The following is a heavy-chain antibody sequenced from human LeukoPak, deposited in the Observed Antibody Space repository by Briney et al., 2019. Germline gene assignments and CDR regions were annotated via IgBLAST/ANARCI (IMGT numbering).Heavy chain of an antibody. CDR2: IYYSGST. Sequence: SETLSLTCTVSGGSISSYYWSWIRQPPGKGLEWIGYIYYSGSTNYNPSLKSRVTISVDTSKNQFSLKLSSVTAADTAVYYCARDRSSSWKLGEPYYYYYYGMDVWGQGTTVTVSS. CDR1: GGSISSYY. V-gene: IGHV4-59*12. J-gene: IGHJ6*02. D-gene: IGHD6-13*01. CDR3: ARDRSSSWKLGEPYYYYYYGMDV.